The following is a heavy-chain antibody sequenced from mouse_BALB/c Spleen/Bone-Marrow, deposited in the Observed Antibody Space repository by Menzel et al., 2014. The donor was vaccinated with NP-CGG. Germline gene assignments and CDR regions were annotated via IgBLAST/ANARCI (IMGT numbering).Heavy chain of an antibody. V-gene: IGHV1-14*01. D-gene: IGHD2-10*02. CDR3: ARGGYGNVYYAMDY. CDR2: INPYNDGT. Sequence: VQLQQSGPELVKPGASVKMSCKASGYTFTSYVMHWVKQKPGQGLEWIGYINPYNDGTKYNEKFRGKATLTSDKSSSTAYMELSSLTSEDSAVYYCARGGYGNVYYAMDYWGQGTSVTVSS. CDR1: GYTFTSYV. J-gene: IGHJ4*01.